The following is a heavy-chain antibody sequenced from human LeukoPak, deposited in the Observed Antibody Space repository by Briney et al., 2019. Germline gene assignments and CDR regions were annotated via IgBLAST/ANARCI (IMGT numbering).Heavy chain of an antibody. CDR2: IYHSGST. CDR3: ARDDRGISAAGYL. J-gene: IGHJ2*01. V-gene: IGHV4-38-2*02. Sequence: SETLSLTCTVSGYSISSGYYRGWIRQPPGKGLEWIGSIYHSGSTYYNPSLKSRVTISIDTSENQFSLKLTSVTAADTAVYYCARDDRGISAAGYLWGRGTLVTVSS. D-gene: IGHD6-13*01. CDR1: GYSISSGYY.